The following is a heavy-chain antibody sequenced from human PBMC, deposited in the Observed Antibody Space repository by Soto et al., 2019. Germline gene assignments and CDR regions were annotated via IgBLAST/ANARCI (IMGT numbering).Heavy chain of an antibody. CDR2: FIPSFGTA. CDR1: GGTFSSYA. V-gene: IGHV1-69*01. J-gene: IGHJ4*02. D-gene: IGHD3-10*01. CDR3: WYYGSGRYYEVRYFDY. Sequence: QVQLVQSGAEVKKPGSSVNVSCKASGGTFSSYAISWVRQAPGQGLEWMGGFIPSFGTANYEQKFQGRVTITADESTSTAYMELSSLRSEDTAVYYCWYYGSGRYYEVRYFDYWGQGTLVTVSS.